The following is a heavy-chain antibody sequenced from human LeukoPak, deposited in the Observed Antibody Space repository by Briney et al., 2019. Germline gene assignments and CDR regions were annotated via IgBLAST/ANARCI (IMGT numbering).Heavy chain of an antibody. D-gene: IGHD5-18*01. CDR1: GFTFDDYA. CDR2: ISWNSGSI. V-gene: IGHV3-9*01. J-gene: IGHJ5*02. CDR3: AKDARGYSYGYEGWFDP. Sequence: GGSLGLSCAASGFTFDDYAMHWVRQAPGKGLEWVSGISWNSGSIGYADSVKGRFTISRDNAKNSLYLQMNSLRAEDTALYYCAKDARGYSYGYEGWFDPWGQGTLVTVSS.